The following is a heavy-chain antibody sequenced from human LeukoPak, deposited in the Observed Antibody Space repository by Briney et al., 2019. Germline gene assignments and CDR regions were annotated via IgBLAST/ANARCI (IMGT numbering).Heavy chain of an antibody. CDR1: GSSINSHY. J-gene: IGHJ4*02. V-gene: IGHV4-59*11. CDR3: ASRPADSTWYGVFDY. Sequence: SETLSPTCSVSGSSINSHYWSWIRQSPGKGLEWIGYVFNGGSTNYNPSLKSRVTMSLDTSRDQFSLRLSSVTAADTAIYYCASRPADSTWYGVFDYWSQGTLVTVSS. CDR2: VFNGGST. D-gene: IGHD6-13*01.